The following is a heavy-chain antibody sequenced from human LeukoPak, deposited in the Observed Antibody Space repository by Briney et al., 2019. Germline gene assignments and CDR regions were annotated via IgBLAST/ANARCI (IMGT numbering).Heavy chain of an antibody. CDR1: GFTFSSHT. CDR2: IYDSGSA. D-gene: IGHD3-3*01. V-gene: IGHV4-59*11. CDR3: ARVLQNYYHMDV. J-gene: IGHJ6*03. Sequence: PGGSLRLSCAASGFTFSSHTMIWVRQAPGKGLEWIGFIYDSGSANYKSSLKSRVTMTVDTSKNQFSLKLNSVTAADTAVYYCARVLQNYYHMDVWGKGTTVTVSS.